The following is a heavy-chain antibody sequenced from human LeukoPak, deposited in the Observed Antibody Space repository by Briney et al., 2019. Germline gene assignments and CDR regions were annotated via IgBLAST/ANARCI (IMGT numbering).Heavy chain of an antibody. J-gene: IGHJ4*02. CDR3: ARVIAVAGSFDY. CDR1: GGPFSGYY. D-gene: IGHD6-19*01. CDR2: INHSGST. Sequence: SETLSLTCAVYGGPFSGYYWSWIRQPPGKGLEWIGEINHSGSTNYNPSLKSRVTISVDTSKNQFSLKLSSVTAADTAVYYCARVIAVAGSFDYWGQGTLVTVSS. V-gene: IGHV4-34*01.